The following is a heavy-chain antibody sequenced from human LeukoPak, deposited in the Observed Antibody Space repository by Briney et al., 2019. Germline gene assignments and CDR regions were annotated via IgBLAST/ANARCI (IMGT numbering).Heavy chain of an antibody. V-gene: IGHV4-39*01. CDR3: ARSTSGWYEDSNFDY. D-gene: IGHD6-19*01. Sequence: SETLSLTCTVSGGSISSSSYYWGWIRQPPGKGLEWIGSIYYSGSTYYNPSLKSRVTISVDTSKNQFSLQLHSVTPEDTAVYYCARSTSGWYEDSNFDYWAQGTLVTVSS. CDR2: IYYSGST. J-gene: IGHJ4*02. CDR1: GGSISSSSYY.